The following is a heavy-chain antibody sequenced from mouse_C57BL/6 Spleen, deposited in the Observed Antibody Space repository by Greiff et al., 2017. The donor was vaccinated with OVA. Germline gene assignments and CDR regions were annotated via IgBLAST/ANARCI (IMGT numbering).Heavy chain of an antibody. Sequence: QVQLQQSGAELARPGASVKLSCKASGYTFTSYGISWVKQRTGQGLEWIGEIYPRSGNTYYNEKFKGKATLTADKSSSTAYMELRSLTSEDSAVYFCARGGSSPAGFAYWGQGTLVTVSA. CDR2: IYPRSGNT. D-gene: IGHD1-1*01. CDR1: GYTFTSYG. V-gene: IGHV1-81*01. CDR3: ARGGSSPAGFAY. J-gene: IGHJ3*01.